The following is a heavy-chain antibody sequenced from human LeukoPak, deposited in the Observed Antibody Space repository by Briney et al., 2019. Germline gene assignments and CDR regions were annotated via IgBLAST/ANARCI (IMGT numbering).Heavy chain of an antibody. V-gene: IGHV1-46*01. D-gene: IGHD3-9*01. J-gene: IGHJ4*02. Sequence: ASVKVSCKASGYTFTNYYMHWVRQAPGQGLEWMGIINPSGGSTSYAQKFQGRVSRVTMTRDTSTSTVYMELSSLKSEDTAVYYCARGPYDILTGYFDYWGQGTLVTVSS. CDR1: GYTFTNYY. CDR3: ARGPYDILTGYFDY. CDR2: INPSGGST.